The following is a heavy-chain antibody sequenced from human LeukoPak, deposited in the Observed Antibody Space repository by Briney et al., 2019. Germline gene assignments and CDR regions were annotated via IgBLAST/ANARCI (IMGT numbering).Heavy chain of an antibody. CDR2: IYTSGST. J-gene: IGHJ4*02. Sequence: SQTLSLXCTVSGGSISSGSYYWSWIRQPAGKGLEWIGRIYTSGSTNYNPSLKSRVTISVDTSKNQFSLKLSSVTAADTAVYYCARGHLFDGDYWGQGTLVTVSS. D-gene: IGHD5-24*01. CDR1: GGSISSGSYY. V-gene: IGHV4-61*02. CDR3: ARGHLFDGDY.